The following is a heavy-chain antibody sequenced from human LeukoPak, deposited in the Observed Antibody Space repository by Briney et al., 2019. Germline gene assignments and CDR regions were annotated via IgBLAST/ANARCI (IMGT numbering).Heavy chain of an antibody. V-gene: IGHV5-51*01. J-gene: IGHJ4*02. CDR2: FNPADSTT. Sequence: GESLKISCTGSGYTFNKLWIVLVRQMTGKGLEWLGSFNPADSTTEYNPSFQGLFSFSADNSISSAYLQWSGLEASDIAKYYCAIMYNSGWGLLYWGPGTQVTVSS. D-gene: IGHD5-12*01. CDR1: GYTFNKLW. CDR3: AIMYNSGWGLLY.